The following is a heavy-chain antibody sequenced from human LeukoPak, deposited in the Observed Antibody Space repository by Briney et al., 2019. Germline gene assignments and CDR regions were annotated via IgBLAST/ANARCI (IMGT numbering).Heavy chain of an antibody. V-gene: IGHV4-39*01. D-gene: IGHD3-9*01. CDR1: GGSISSSSYY. CDR3: ARHASEDVNLTRPLDY. CDR2: IYYSGST. Sequence: SETLSLTCTVSGGSISSSSYYWVWIRQPPGKGLEWIGNIYYSGSTYYKPSLKTRVTISVDTSKNQFSLKLTSVTAADTAVYYCARHASEDVNLTRPLDYWGQGSLVTVSS. J-gene: IGHJ4*02.